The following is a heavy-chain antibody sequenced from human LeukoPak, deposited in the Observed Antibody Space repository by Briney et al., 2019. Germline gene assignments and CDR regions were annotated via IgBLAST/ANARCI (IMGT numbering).Heavy chain of an antibody. CDR3: ARLSYYYDSREDY. D-gene: IGHD3-22*01. CDR1: GFTFSSYW. J-gene: IGHJ4*02. Sequence: GGSLRLSCAASGFTFSSYWMSWVRQAPGKGLGWVANIKQDGSEKYYVDSVKGRFTISRDNAKNSLYLQMNSLRAEDTAVYYCARLSYYYDSREDYWGQGTLVTVSS. CDR2: IKQDGSEK. V-gene: IGHV3-7*01.